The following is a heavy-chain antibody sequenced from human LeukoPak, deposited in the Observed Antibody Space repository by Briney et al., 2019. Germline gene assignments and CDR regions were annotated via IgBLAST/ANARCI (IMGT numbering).Heavy chain of an antibody. V-gene: IGHV3-7*01. D-gene: IGHD3-3*01. J-gene: IGHJ4*02. Sequence: PGGSLRLSCAASGFTFSSYWMSWVRQAPGKGLEWVANIKQDGSEKYYVDSVKGRFTISRDNAKNSLYLQMNSLRAEDTAVYYCARVLTMTNAPIDYWGQGTLVTVSS. CDR3: ARVLTMTNAPIDY. CDR1: GFTFSSYW. CDR2: IKQDGSEK.